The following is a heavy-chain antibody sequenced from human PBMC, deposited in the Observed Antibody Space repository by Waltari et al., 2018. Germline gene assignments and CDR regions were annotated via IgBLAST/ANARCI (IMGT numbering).Heavy chain of an antibody. CDR3: ARHGVLGDFKLYYFVDA. CDR2: VDRSGTT. CDR1: GVTIGINDYY. Sequence: QLQLRESGPGLVKPSETLSLTCTVSGVTIGINDYYWAWIRQTPGKGLEWIGNVDRSGTTNYHSSLSSRLNISVDTSKNQFSRILTSVTAADTAVYYCARHGVLGDFKLYYFVDAWGKGTTVTVSS. D-gene: IGHD2-21*01. J-gene: IGHJ6*03. V-gene: IGHV4-39*07.